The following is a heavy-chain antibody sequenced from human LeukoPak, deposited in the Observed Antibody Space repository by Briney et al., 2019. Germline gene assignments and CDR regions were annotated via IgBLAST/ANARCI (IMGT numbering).Heavy chain of an antibody. D-gene: IGHD4-23*01. J-gene: IGHJ1*01. Sequence: ASVKVSCKASGYTFTTHYLHWVRQAPGQGLQWMAMFNPVGRPRYAQKFQGRVTMTRDRSTDTVTMELSSLTSDDTAVYYCAKDTPYSTVVRAEYFQHWGQGTLVTVSS. CDR1: GYTFTTHY. V-gene: IGHV1-46*01. CDR3: AKDTPYSTVVRAEYFQH. CDR2: FNPVGRP.